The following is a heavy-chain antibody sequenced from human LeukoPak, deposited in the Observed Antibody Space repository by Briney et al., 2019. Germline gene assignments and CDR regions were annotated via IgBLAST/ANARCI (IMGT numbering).Heavy chain of an antibody. CDR3: ARVAVSGPTEWCDP. CDR2: ISSTSAYI. Sequence: GGSLRLSCAGSGFALKRYSLSWVRQAPGKGLEWVSYISSTSAYIYYADSVKGRFTISRDNVDNAVYLQMNSLGAEDTAVYYCARVAVSGPTEWCDPWGQGTLVIVSS. V-gene: IGHV3-21*01. D-gene: IGHD2-8*02. CDR1: GFALKRYS. J-gene: IGHJ5*02.